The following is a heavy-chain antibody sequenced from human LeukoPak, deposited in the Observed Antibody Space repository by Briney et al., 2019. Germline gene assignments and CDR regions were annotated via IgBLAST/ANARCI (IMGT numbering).Heavy chain of an antibody. CDR1: GFTFGDYA. J-gene: IGHJ6*03. CDR3: TRDGASGWYEDYYYYMDV. Sequence: GGSLRLSCTASGFTFGDYAMSWVRQAPGKGLEWVGFIRSKAYGGTTEYAASVKGRFTISRDDSKSIAYLQMNSLKTEDTAVYYCTRDGASGWYEDYYYYMDVWGKGTTVTISS. V-gene: IGHV3-49*04. D-gene: IGHD6-19*01. CDR2: IRSKAYGGTT.